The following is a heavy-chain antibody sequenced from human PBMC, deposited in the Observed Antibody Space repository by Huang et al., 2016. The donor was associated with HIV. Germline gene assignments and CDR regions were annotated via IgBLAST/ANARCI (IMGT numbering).Heavy chain of an antibody. CDR2: IRNKANNYAT. CDR3: IILDGDY. Sequence: EVQLVESGGGSVQPGGSLIPSWAASGSNFNTMHGVRQDSGKGLGWVGRIRNKANNYATAYAASVRGRFTSSRDDSRSTAYLQMTSLRIEDTALYYCIILDGDYWGLGILVTVSS. V-gene: IGHV3-73*01. D-gene: IGHD3-3*02. J-gene: IGHJ4*02. CDR1: GSNFNT.